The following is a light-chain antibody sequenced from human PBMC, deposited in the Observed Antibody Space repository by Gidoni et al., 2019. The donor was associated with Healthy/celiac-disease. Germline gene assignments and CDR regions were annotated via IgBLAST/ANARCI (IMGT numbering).Light chain of an antibody. Sequence: SYVLTQPPSVPVAPGQTARITCGGNNIGSKSVHWYQQKPGQAPGLVVYDDSDRPSGIPERFSGSNAGNTATLTISRVEAGDEADYYCQVWDSSSDRLYVFGTGTKVTVL. CDR2: DDS. CDR1: NIGSKS. V-gene: IGLV3-21*02. CDR3: QVWDSSSDRLYV. J-gene: IGLJ1*01.